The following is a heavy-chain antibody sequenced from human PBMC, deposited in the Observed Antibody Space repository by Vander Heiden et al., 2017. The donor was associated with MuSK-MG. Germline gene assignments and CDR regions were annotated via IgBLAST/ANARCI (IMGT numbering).Heavy chain of an antibody. V-gene: IGHV1-18*01. J-gene: IGHJ4*02. Sequence: QVQLVQSGAEVTKPGASVKVSCKASGYTFTSYGISWVRQAPGQGLEWMGWINTSNGNPNYAQKLQGRVTMTTDTSTITVYMYLRSLTSHDTAVYYCGRCWCGGITRCLDYWGQGTLVTVSS. CDR3: GRCWCGGITRCLDY. CDR2: INTSNGNP. CDR1: GYTFTSYG. D-gene: IGHD2-15*01.